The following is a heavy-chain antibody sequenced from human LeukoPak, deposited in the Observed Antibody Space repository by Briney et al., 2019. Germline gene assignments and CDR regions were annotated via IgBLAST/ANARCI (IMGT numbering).Heavy chain of an antibody. D-gene: IGHD5-18*01. CDR1: GFTFADHA. V-gene: IGHV3-49*04. Sequence: GGSLRLSCITSGFTFADHAMSWVRPAPGKGLEWVGFIRSKAYRGTIEYAASVKGRFTISRDDFQSIAYLQMNSLQVEDTAVYFCARGPIQLWIHNAMDVWGQGTTVTVSS. CDR3: ARGPIQLWIHNAMDV. J-gene: IGHJ6*02. CDR2: IRSKAYRGTI.